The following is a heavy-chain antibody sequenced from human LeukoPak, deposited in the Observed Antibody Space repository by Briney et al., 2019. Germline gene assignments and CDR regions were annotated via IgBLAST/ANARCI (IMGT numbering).Heavy chain of an antibody. CDR2: ISSSSSYI. CDR3: ARGYCSGGSCRMGFDY. J-gene: IGHJ4*02. CDR1: GFTFSSYS. V-gene: IGHV3-21*01. D-gene: IGHD2-15*01. Sequence: GGSLRLSCAASGFTFSSYSMNWVRQAPGKGLEWVSSISSSSSYIYYADSVKGRFTISRDNAKNSLYLQMNSLRAEDTAVYYCARGYCSGGSCRMGFDYWAREPWSPSPQ.